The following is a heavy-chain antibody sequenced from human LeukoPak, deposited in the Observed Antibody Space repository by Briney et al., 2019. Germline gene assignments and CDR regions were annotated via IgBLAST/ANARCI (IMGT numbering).Heavy chain of an antibody. J-gene: IGHJ4*02. CDR1: GFTFGTYS. CDR3: ARVAVGATHLDY. D-gene: IGHD1-26*01. CDR2: ISSSSGTI. Sequence: GGSLRLSCAASGFTFGTYSMDWVRQAPGKGLEWVSYISSSSGTIYYADSVKGRFTISRDNAKNSLYLQMNSLRDEDTAVYFCARVAVGATHLDYWGQGTLVTVSS. V-gene: IGHV3-48*02.